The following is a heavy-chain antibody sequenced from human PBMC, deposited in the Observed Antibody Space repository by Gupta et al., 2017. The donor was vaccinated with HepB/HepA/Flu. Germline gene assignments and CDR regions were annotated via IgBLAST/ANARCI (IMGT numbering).Heavy chain of an antibody. Sequence: EVQVLESGGGLVQRGGSLRLSCAASGFIFNKCAMSWVRQAPGKGLEWVSVTSGSGVSTFYADSVKSRFTVSRDNSENRLSLQMNSLRAEDTAVYYCAKSYCSTTTCSTDYWGQGTLVTVSS. CDR2: TSGSGVST. D-gene: IGHD2-2*01. CDR3: AKSYCSTTTCSTDY. CDR1: GFIFNKCA. J-gene: IGHJ4*02. V-gene: IGHV3-23*01.